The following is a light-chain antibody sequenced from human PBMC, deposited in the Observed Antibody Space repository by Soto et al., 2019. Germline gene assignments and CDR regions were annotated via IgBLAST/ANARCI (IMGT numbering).Light chain of an antibody. CDR2: STN. CDR1: SDSVSTTYY. CDR3: MLYMGGGLVV. Sequence: QTVVTQEPSFSVSPGGTVTLTCGLTSDSVSTTYYPSWYQQTPGQAPRTLIYSTNIRSSGVPDRFSGSILGNKAALTITGAQADDESDYHCMLYMGGGLVVFGGRTKVTVL. J-gene: IGLJ2*01. V-gene: IGLV8-61*01.